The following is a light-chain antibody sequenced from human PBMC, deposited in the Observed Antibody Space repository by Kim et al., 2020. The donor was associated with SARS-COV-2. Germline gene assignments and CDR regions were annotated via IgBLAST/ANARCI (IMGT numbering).Light chain of an antibody. Sequence: SYELTQPPSVSVSPGQTARITCSGDGLPKQYVYWYQQKPGQAPVLVIYKDSQRPSGIPERFSGSSSGTTVTLTISGIQAEDEADYYCQSADSYGPYYVLFGGGTKVTVL. CDR3: QSADSYGPYYVL. J-gene: IGLJ2*01. V-gene: IGLV3-25*03. CDR1: GLPKQY. CDR2: KDS.